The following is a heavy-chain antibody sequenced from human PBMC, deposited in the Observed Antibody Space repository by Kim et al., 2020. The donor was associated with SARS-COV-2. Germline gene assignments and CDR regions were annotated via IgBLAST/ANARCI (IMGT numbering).Heavy chain of an antibody. V-gene: IGHV3-23*01. J-gene: IGHJ4*02. CDR2: ISGGGGST. D-gene: IGHD4-17*01. CDR1: GFTVTTYT. Sequence: GGSLRLSCVASGFTVTTYTMSWVRQAPGKGLEWVSGISGGGGSTYYADSVKGRFTISRDSSKNTLYLQMNSLRVEDTAVYYCAKELSVTTQTTGVDLFDSWGQGTLVTVSS. CDR3: AKELSVTTQTTGVDLFDS.